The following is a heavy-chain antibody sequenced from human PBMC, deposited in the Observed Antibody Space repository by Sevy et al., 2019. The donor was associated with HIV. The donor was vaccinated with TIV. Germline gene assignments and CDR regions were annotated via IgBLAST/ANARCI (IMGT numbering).Heavy chain of an antibody. Sequence: GGSLRLSCAASGFIVTSHYMAWVRQAPGKGLEWVSSIYTGGGTYYADSVKGSFTISRDNSKNTLYLQMNSLSAEDTAFYYCARVPRYDEPYYFDYWGQGALVTVSS. D-gene: IGHD3-3*01. J-gene: IGHJ4*02. V-gene: IGHV3-53*01. CDR3: ARVPRYDEPYYFDY. CDR1: GFIVTSHY. CDR2: IYTGGGT.